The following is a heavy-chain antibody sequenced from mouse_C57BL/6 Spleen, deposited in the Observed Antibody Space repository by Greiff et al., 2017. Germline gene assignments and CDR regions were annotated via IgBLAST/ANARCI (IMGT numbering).Heavy chain of an antibody. J-gene: IGHJ2*01. V-gene: IGHV14-4*01. CDR1: GFNIKDDY. D-gene: IGHD1-1*01. CDR3: TCYYYGSSYDY. CDR2: IDPENGDT. Sequence: EVKLQQSGAELVRPGASVKLSCTASGFNIKDDYMHWVKQRPEQGLEWIGWIDPENGDTEYASKFQGKATITADTSSNTAYLQLSSLTSEDTAFYYCTCYYYGSSYDYWGQGTTLTVSS.